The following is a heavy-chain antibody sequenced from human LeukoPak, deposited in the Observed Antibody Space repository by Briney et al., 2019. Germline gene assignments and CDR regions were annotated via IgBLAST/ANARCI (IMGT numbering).Heavy chain of an antibody. CDR2: IGTAGDT. V-gene: IGHV3-13*04. CDR1: GFTFSSYD. J-gene: IGHJ3*02. CDR3: ATETEYSNYDAFDI. D-gene: IGHD4-11*01. Sequence: PGGSLRLSCAASGFTFSSYDMHWVRQATGKGLEWVSAIGTAGDTYYPGSVKGRFTISRENAKNSLYLQMNSLRAGDTAVYYCATETEYSNYDAFDIWGQGTMVTVSS.